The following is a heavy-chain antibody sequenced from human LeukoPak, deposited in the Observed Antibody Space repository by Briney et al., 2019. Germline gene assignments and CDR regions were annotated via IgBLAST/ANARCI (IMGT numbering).Heavy chain of an antibody. CDR2: IKQDGSEK. D-gene: IGHD4-17*01. CDR3: ATVCGDYVFDY. CDR1: GFTFSSYW. Sequence: GGSLRLSYAASGFTFSSYWMSWVRQAPGKGLEWVANIKQDGSEKYYVDSVKGRFTISRDNAKNSLYLQMNSLRAEDTAVYYCATVCGDYVFDYWGQGTLVTVSS. J-gene: IGHJ4*02. V-gene: IGHV3-7*01.